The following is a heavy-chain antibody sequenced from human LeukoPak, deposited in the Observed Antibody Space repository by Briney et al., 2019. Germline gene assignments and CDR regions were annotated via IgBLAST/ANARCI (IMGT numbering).Heavy chain of an antibody. J-gene: IGHJ4*02. CDR1: GYTFTSYA. CDR2: INTNTGNP. D-gene: IGHD2-21*01. Sequence: ASVKVSCKASGYTFTSYAMNWVRQAPGQELEWMGWINTNTGNPTYAQGFTGRFVFSLDTSVSTAYLQISSLKVEDTAVYYCARGTRVMASDYWGQGTLVTVSS. CDR3: ARGTRVMASDY. V-gene: IGHV7-4-1*02.